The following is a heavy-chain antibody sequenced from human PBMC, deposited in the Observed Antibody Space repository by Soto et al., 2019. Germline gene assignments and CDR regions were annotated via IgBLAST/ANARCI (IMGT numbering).Heavy chain of an antibody. CDR3: AREVQVCTPAFVY. CDR1: GGTFNTYA. Sequence: QVQLVQSGAEMKKPGSSVKVSCQSSGGTFNTYAMNWVRQAPGQGPEWMGDISPMFGAANYAPKFQGRVTITADESTGTSYMQLSSLTSEDTALYSCAREVQVCTPAFVYWGQGTVVTVSS. CDR2: ISPMFGAA. D-gene: IGHD2-8*01. V-gene: IGHV1-69*19. J-gene: IGHJ4*02.